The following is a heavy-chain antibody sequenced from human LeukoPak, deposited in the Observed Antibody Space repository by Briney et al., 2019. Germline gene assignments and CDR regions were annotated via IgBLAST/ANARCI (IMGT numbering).Heavy chain of an antibody. CDR3: ASLYYDSSGYYYFDY. CDR2: IYYSGST. CDR1: GGSISSGGYY. J-gene: IGHJ4*02. Sequence: SETPSLTCTVSGGSISSGGYYWSWIRQHPGKGLEWIGYIYYSGSTYYNPSLESRVTISVDTSKNQFSLKLSSVTAADTAVYYCASLYYDSSGYYYFDYWGQGTLVTVSS. V-gene: IGHV4-31*03. D-gene: IGHD3-22*01.